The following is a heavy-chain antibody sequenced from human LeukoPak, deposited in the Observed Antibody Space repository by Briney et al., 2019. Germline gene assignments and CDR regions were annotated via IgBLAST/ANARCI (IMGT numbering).Heavy chain of an antibody. CDR1: GFTFSSYW. J-gene: IGHJ4*02. CDR2: ISSSSSYI. D-gene: IGHD6-13*01. Sequence: GGSLRLSCAASGFTFSSYWMHWVRQAPGKGLEWVSSISSSSSYIYYADSVKGRFTISRDNAKNSLYLQMNSLRAEDTAVYYCARDHRSSWYVDYWGQGTLVTVSS. V-gene: IGHV3-21*01. CDR3: ARDHRSSWYVDY.